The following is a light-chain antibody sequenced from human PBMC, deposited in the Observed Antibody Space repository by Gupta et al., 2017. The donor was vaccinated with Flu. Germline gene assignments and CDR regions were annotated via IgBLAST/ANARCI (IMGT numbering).Light chain of an antibody. CDR1: SSDVGYSY. CDR3: CSYAGDLTWV. Sequence: RSVTISCTGTSSDVGYSYVSWYQQHPGQAPELVIFDVNKRPSGVPDRFSAHKSGDTASLTISGLQAEDEADYYCCSYAGDLTWVFGGGTKLTVL. CDR2: DVN. J-gene: IGLJ3*02. V-gene: IGLV2-11*03.